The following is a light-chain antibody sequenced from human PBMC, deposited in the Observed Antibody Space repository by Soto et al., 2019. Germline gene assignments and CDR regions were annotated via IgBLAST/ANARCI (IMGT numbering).Light chain of an antibody. CDR1: QSVSIH. V-gene: IGKV3-15*01. Sequence: TVMTQSPGTLSVSLGERATLSCRASQSVSIHLAWYRQKPGQAPRLLIYDTSTRATGIPARFSGSGSGTEFTLTISSLQSEDFAVYYCQQYSNWPPITFGQGTRLEIK. CDR3: QQYSNWPPIT. J-gene: IGKJ5*01. CDR2: DTS.